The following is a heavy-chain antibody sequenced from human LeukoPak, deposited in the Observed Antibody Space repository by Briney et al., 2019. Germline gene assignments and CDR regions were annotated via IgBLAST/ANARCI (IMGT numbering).Heavy chain of an antibody. D-gene: IGHD6-13*01. Sequence: SETLSLTCTVSGYSISSHYYWGWIRQPPGNGLDWIGCIYHNGKTYYNPSLKSRVTISVDTSKNQFSLKLSSVTAADTAVYYCARGFSSSWYWFDPWGQGTLVTVSS. V-gene: IGHV4-38-2*02. CDR2: IYHNGKT. CDR1: GYSISSHYY. J-gene: IGHJ5*02. CDR3: ARGFSSSWYWFDP.